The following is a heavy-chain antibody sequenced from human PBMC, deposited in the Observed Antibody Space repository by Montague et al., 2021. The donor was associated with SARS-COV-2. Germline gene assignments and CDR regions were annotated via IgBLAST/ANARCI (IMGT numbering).Heavy chain of an antibody. CDR2: ITYRGST. CDR3: ARGGMYLSY. CDR1: ADSITNSY. D-gene: IGHD1-26*01. J-gene: IGHJ4*02. Sequence: SETRSLTCTVSADSITNSYWTWIRQSPGKGLEWIGHITYRGSTTYNPSLKSRVTTSIDTSKNQFSLILKSVTAADTAVYYCARGGMYLSYWGQGTLVTVSS. V-gene: IGHV4-59*13.